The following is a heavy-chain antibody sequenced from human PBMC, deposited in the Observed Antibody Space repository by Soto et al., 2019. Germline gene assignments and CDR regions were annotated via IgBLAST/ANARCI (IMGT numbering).Heavy chain of an antibody. V-gene: IGHV4-61*01. J-gene: IGHJ4*02. CDR2: IYSSGGA. D-gene: IGHD6-19*01. CDR3: ARYHQWLVTKSYSFDY. Sequence: PSETLALTCTVSGGSVSSGIYYWSWIVQPPGKGLELIPYIYSSGGADYNPSLKSRLTISADTSKNQFSLRLSSVTATDTAVYYCARYHQWLVTKSYSFDYWGQGTLVTVSS. CDR1: GGSVSSGIYY.